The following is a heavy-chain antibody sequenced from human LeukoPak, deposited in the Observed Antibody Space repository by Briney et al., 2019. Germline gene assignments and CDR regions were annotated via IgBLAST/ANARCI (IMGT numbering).Heavy chain of an antibody. D-gene: IGHD1-26*01. J-gene: IGHJ3*02. CDR3: ARETNGGTYYNAFDI. V-gene: IGHV3-53*01. CDR1: GFTVSSNY. CDR2: IYSGGST. Sequence: GGSLRLSCAASGFTVSSNYMSWVRQAPGKGLEWVSVIYSGGSTYYADSVKGRFTISRDNAKNSLYLQMNSLRAEDTAVYYCARETNGGTYYNAFDIWGQGTMVTVSS.